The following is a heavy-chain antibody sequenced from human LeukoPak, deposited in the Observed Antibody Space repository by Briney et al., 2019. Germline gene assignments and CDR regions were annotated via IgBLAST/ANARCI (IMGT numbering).Heavy chain of an antibody. Sequence: SETLSLTCTVSGGSISSYYWSWIRQPPGRGLEWIGYIYYSGSTNYNPSLKSRVTISVDTSKNQFSLKLSSVTAADTAVYYCARSDIWGSYRFLDYWGQGALVTVSS. D-gene: IGHD3-16*02. J-gene: IGHJ4*02. CDR2: IYYSGST. CDR3: ARSDIWGSYRFLDY. V-gene: IGHV4-59*01. CDR1: GGSISSYY.